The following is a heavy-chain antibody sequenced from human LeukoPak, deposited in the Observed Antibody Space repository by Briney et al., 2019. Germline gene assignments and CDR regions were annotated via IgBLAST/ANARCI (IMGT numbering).Heavy chain of an antibody. CDR1: GYGFSSYW. CDR3: ARPRRGDGSNHQYRSPMYYYYGMDV. D-gene: IGHD5-24*01. Sequence: GESLKISCKGSGYGFSSYWIGWVRQMPGKGLEWMGIIYPDDSDTRYSPSFQGQVTISADKSISTAYLQWSSLKASDTAIYYCARPRRGDGSNHQYRSPMYYYYGMDVWGQGTTVTVSS. J-gene: IGHJ6*02. V-gene: IGHV5-51*01. CDR2: IYPDDSDT.